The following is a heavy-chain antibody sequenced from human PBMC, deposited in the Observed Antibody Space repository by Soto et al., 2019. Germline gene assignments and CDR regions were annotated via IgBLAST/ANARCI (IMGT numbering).Heavy chain of an antibody. D-gene: IGHD3-10*01. CDR2: INQSGST. Sequence: SETLSLTCAVYSESFSKYYWNWIRQSPGKGLEWIGEINQSGSTNYNPSLKSRVTISVDTSKNQFSLKLSSVTAADTAVYYCARDQRGITMVRGVMKYYYGMDVWGQGTTVTVSS. V-gene: IGHV4-34*09. J-gene: IGHJ6*02. CDR1: SESFSKYY. CDR3: ARDQRGITMVRGVMKYYYGMDV.